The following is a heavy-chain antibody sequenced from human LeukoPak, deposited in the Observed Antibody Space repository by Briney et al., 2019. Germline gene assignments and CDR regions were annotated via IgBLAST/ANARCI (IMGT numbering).Heavy chain of an antibody. D-gene: IGHD1-26*01. CDR2: IDQGGSTK. V-gene: IGHV3-7*01. CDR1: GFTFNTYW. J-gene: IGHJ3*01. Sequence: QPGGSLRLSCAASGFTFNTYWMIWVRQAPGKGLEWVANIDQGGSTKYYVDSLKGRFTISRDNAKNSLYLQTNSLRAEDTAVYYCVRDKGGRSGAIYYDAFDVWGQGTMVTVSS. CDR3: VRDKGGRSGAIYYDAFDV.